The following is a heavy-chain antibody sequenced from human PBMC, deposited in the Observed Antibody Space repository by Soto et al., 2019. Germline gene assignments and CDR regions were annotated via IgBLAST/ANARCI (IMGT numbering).Heavy chain of an antibody. CDR2: ISAYNGNT. CDR3: ARGIMCNGDGYNLGDY. J-gene: IGHJ4*02. CDR1: GYTFASYA. Sequence: ASVKVSCKASGYTFASYAISWMRQAPGQGLEWMGWISAYNGNTNYAQKLQGRVTMTTDTSTSTAYMELRRLRSDDTAVYYCARGIMCNGDGYNLGDYWGQGTLVTVSS. V-gene: IGHV1-18*01. D-gene: IGHD5-12*01.